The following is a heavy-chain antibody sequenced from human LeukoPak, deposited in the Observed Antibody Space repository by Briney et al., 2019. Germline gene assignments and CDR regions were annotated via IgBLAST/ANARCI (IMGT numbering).Heavy chain of an antibody. CDR3: ARYDRGWYDY. V-gene: IGHV1-2*02. CDR2: VNSNSGST. J-gene: IGHJ4*02. CDR1: GYTFTGYY. D-gene: IGHD6-19*01. Sequence: GASVKVSCKASGYTFTGYYMHWVRQAPGQGLEWVGWVNSNSGSTNYAQRFQGRVTMTRDTSISTAYMELSRLRSDDTAVYYCARYDRGWYDYWGQGTLVTVSS.